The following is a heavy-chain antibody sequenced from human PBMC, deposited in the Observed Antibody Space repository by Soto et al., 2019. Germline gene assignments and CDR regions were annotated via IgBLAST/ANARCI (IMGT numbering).Heavy chain of an antibody. CDR3: AGGRVFWGRAVAGIEQYYYYYGMDV. CDR1: GFTFSSYA. J-gene: IGHJ6*02. CDR2: ISGSGGST. D-gene: IGHD6-19*01. V-gene: IGHV3-23*01. Sequence: PGGSLRLSCAASGFTFSSYAMSWVRQAPGKGLEWVSAISGSGGSTYYADSVKGRFTISRDNSKKTLYLQMNSLRAEDTAVYYCAGGRVFWGRAVAGIEQYYYYYGMDVWGQGTTVTVSS.